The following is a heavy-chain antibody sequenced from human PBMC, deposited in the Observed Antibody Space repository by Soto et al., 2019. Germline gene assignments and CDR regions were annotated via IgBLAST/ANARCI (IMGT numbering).Heavy chain of an antibody. Sequence: ASVKVSCKVSGYTLTELSMHWVRQAPGKGLEWMGGFDPEDGETIYAQKFQGRVTMTEDTSTDTAYMELSSLRSEDTAVYYCATGGSSFWGLDYYYYYGMDGWGQGTTVTVSS. V-gene: IGHV1-24*01. D-gene: IGHD6-13*01. CDR1: GYTLTELS. J-gene: IGHJ6*02. CDR3: ATGGSSFWGLDYYYYYGMDG. CDR2: FDPEDGET.